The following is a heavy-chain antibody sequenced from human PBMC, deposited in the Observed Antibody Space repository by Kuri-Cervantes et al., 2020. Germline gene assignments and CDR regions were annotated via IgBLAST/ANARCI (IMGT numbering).Heavy chain of an antibody. Sequence: GESLKISCAASGFTFSSHAMSWVRQAPAKGLEWFSAISASGGSTYYADSVKGRFTISRDNSKNTLYLQMNSLRAEDTAVYYCERAAVVAAPGDYWGQGTLVTVSS. CDR3: ERAAVVAAPGDY. V-gene: IGHV3-23*01. J-gene: IGHJ4*02. CDR1: GFTFSSHA. CDR2: ISASGGST. D-gene: IGHD2-15*01.